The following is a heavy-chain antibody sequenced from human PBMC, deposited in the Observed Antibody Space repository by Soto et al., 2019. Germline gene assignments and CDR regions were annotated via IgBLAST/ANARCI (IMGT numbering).Heavy chain of an antibody. J-gene: IGHJ5*02. D-gene: IGHD6-13*01. CDR1: GGSISSGGYY. Sequence: SETLSLTCTVSGGSISSGGYYWSWIRQHPGKGLEWIGYIYYSGSTYYNPSLKSRVTISVDTSKNQFSLKLSSVTAADTAVYYCARGGIAAAAPPDHWGQGTLVTVSS. CDR3: ARGGIAAAAPPDH. CDR2: IYYSGST. V-gene: IGHV4-31*03.